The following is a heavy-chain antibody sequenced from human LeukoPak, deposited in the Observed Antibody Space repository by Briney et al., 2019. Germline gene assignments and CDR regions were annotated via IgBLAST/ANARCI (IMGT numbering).Heavy chain of an antibody. D-gene: IGHD4-23*01. J-gene: IGHJ4*02. V-gene: IGHV3-33*01. CDR2: IWYDESNK. CDR3: ARDTNLYGGPRASGGCDF. Sequence: GRSLRLSCAASGFTFSNYGMHWVRQAPGKGLEWVAVIWYDESNKYYSDSVTGRFTISGDNSKNTLYLQMNSLRAEDTAVYYCARDTNLYGGPRASGGCDFWGLGTPVTVSS. CDR1: GFTFSNYG.